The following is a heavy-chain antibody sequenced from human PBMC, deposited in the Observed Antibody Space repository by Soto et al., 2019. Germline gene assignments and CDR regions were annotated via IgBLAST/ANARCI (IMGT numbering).Heavy chain of an antibody. J-gene: IGHJ4*01. Sequence: QVQLVQSGTELKKPGASVKVSCRASGYSFIAYGLSWVRQAPGQGLEWMGWISPYNGNTNYAEKFQGRVTMTTDTSTSTAYMDLRNLRSDYTALYYCATTTVTSHFDHWGQGTLVTVSS. V-gene: IGHV1-18*04. D-gene: IGHD4-17*01. CDR1: GYSFIAYG. CDR2: ISPYNGNT. CDR3: ATTTVTSHFDH.